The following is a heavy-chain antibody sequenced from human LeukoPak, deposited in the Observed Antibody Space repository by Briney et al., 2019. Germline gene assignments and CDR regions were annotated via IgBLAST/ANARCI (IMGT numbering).Heavy chain of an antibody. D-gene: IGHD1-1*01. CDR1: GFTFRSYA. Sequence: PGGSLRLSCAASGFTFRSYAMSWVRQTLGKGLEWVSAISASGGSTYYADSVKGRFTISRDNSKNTLYLQMNSLRVEDTAVYYCAKGDVQDYWGQGTLVTVSS. V-gene: IGHV3-23*01. CDR3: AKGDVQDY. J-gene: IGHJ4*02. CDR2: ISASGGST.